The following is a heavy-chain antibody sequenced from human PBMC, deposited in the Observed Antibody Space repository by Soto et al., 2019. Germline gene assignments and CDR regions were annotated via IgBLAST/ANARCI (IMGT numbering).Heavy chain of an antibody. Sequence: ASVKVSCKASGYTFSSYGISWVRQAPGQGLEWMGWISAYNGKTNYAQKLQGRVTMTTDTSTSTAYMELRSLRSDDTAVYYCARVRQDDFWSGYSRYYYYYMDVWGKGTTVTAP. D-gene: IGHD3-3*01. CDR3: ARVRQDDFWSGYSRYYYYYMDV. CDR2: ISAYNGKT. CDR1: GYTFSSYG. V-gene: IGHV1-18*01. J-gene: IGHJ6*03.